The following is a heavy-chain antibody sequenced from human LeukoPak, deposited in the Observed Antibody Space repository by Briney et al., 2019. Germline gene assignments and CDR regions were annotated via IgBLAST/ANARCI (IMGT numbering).Heavy chain of an antibody. CDR2: IYYSGTT. CDR1: GGSINSVY. CDR3: ARVRGMIVVARRLYFDY. V-gene: IGHV4-59*01. Sequence: SETLSLTCTVSGGSINSVYWSWIRQPPGKGLEWIAYIYYSGTTSYNPSLKSRVTISVDTSKNQFSLKLTSVTAADTAVYYCARVRGMIVVARRLYFDYWGQGALVTVSS. D-gene: IGHD3-22*01. J-gene: IGHJ4*02.